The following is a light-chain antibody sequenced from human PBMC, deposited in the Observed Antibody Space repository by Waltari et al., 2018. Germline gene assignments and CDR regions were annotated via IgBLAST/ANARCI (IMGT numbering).Light chain of an antibody. Sequence: SYELTQPPSVSVSPGQTARTTCSGYDLPKKYAYWYQQKPGQAPVVVIYEDTNRPSGIPERFSGSSSGTMATFTISGAQVEDEADYYCYSTDSSGNHRVFGRGTKLTVL. V-gene: IGLV3-10*01. CDR1: DLPKKY. CDR2: EDT. CDR3: YSTDSSGNHRV. J-gene: IGLJ3*02.